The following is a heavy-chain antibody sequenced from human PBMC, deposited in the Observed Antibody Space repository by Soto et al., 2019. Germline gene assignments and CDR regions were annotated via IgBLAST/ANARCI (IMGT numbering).Heavy chain of an antibody. CDR3: ARPPTANLDAFDI. CDR1: GGSISSSNYY. Sequence: KPSETLSLTCTASGGSISSSNYYWGWIRQPPGKGLEWIGSIFYSGITYHNPSLKSRVTISVDTSKNQFSLNLSSVTAADTAVYYCARPPTANLDAFDIWGLGTMVTVSS. D-gene: IGHD7-27*01. CDR2: IFYSGIT. J-gene: IGHJ3*02. V-gene: IGHV4-39*01.